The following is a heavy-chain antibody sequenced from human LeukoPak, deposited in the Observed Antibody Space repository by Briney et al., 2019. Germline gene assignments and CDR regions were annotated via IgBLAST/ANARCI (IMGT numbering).Heavy chain of an antibody. CDR1: GGSISSYY. CDR3: ARDFIVGATWSEYYYYGMDV. J-gene: IGHJ6*02. D-gene: IGHD1-26*01. V-gene: IGHV4-59*01. CDR2: IYYSGST. Sequence: PSETLSLTCTVSGGSISSYYWSWIRQPPGKGLEWIGYIYYSGSTNYNPSLKSRVTISVDTSKNQFSLRLSSVTAADTAVYYCARDFIVGATWSEYYYYGMDVWGQGTTVTVSS.